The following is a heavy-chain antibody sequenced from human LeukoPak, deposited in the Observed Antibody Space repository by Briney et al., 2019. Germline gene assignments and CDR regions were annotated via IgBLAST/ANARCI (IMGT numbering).Heavy chain of an antibody. Sequence: PSETLSLTCTVSGYSISSGYYWGWIRQPPGKGLEWIGSIYHSGSTYYNPSLESRVTISVDTSKNQFSLKLNSVTAADTAVYFCATAKGSKGSSAEYFHHWGQGTLVTVSS. CDR3: ATAKGSKGSSAEYFHH. CDR1: GYSISSGYY. J-gene: IGHJ1*01. D-gene: IGHD2-2*01. V-gene: IGHV4-38-2*02. CDR2: IYHSGST.